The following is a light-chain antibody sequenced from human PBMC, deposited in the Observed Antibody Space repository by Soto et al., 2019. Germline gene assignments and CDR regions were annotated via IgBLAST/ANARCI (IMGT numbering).Light chain of an antibody. Sequence: SQVTQSPSALPASVGDRLTITXRASQSIIKWLSWYQQKPGXAPKXXXYAXSSLPSGVPSRLSGSGSGTEFTLTISSLHPDDFATYYCQQYNSDQWTFGQGTKVDI. CDR1: QSIIKW. CDR3: QQYNSDQWT. V-gene: IGKV1-5*01. CDR2: AXS. J-gene: IGKJ1*01.